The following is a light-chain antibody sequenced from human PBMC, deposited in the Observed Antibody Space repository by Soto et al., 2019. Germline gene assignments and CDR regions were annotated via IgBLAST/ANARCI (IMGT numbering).Light chain of an antibody. Sequence: QSVLTQPASVSGSPGQSITISCTATSSDFGDYKYVSWYQQHPGKAPKLIIYEVSNRPSGVSNRFSGSKSGNTASLTISGLQAEDEANYYCSSYTTTNTWVFGGGTQLTVL. J-gene: IGLJ3*02. V-gene: IGLV2-14*01. CDR1: SSDFGDYKY. CDR2: EVS. CDR3: SSYTTTNTWV.